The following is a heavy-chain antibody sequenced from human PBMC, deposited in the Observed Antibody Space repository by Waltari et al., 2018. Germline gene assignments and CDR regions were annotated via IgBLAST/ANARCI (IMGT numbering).Heavy chain of an antibody. CDR2: IWYDGNNK. CDR3: ARGLLMNPVLIDF. V-gene: IGHV3-33*01. CDR1: GFNFSSYG. D-gene: IGHD3-16*01. Sequence: QVQLVESGGDVVQTGRSLRLSCAAPGFNFSSYGVHWVSQAPGKWLEWVTVIWYDGNNKYYADSVKGRFTISRDNSKSTLYLQMDSLTAEDTAVYYCARGLLMNPVLIDFWGQGTLVTVSS. J-gene: IGHJ4*02.